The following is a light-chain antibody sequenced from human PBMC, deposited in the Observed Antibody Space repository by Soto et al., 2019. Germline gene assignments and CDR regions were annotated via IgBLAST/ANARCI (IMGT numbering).Light chain of an antibody. V-gene: IGKV1-5*03. J-gene: IGKJ1*01. Sequence: DIQMTQSPSTLSASIGDRVTITCRASQSISTWLAWYQQKPGKAPKLLIYKASSLESGVPSRFSGGGSGTEFTLTISSLQPDDPATYYCQQYDIYWTFGQGTKVEIK. CDR1: QSISTW. CDR3: QQYDIYWT. CDR2: KAS.